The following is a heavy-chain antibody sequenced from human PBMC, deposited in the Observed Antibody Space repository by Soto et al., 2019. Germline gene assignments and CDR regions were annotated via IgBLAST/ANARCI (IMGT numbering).Heavy chain of an antibody. CDR3: ARGGGFTYGTNDAFDI. D-gene: IGHD5-18*01. V-gene: IGHV3-21*01. CDR2: ISLSAGNT. J-gene: IGHJ3*02. CDR1: VFTFISYS. Sequence: GSLRLSCSASVFTFISYSMKWVRQAAGNWLEWVSSISLSAGNTYYADSVKGRFTISRDNAKNSMYLQMNSLRAEDTAVYYCARGGGFTYGTNDAFDIWGQGTMVTVSS.